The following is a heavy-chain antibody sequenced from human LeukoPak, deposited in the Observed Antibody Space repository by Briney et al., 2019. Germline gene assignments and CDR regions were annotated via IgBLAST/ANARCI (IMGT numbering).Heavy chain of an antibody. CDR1: GFTFSDYY. D-gene: IGHD3-10*01. CDR2: ISGSGGST. CDR3: AKGQFIYYYGSGSYLDWFDP. J-gene: IGHJ5*02. Sequence: GGSLRLSCAASGFTFSDYYMSWIRQAPGKGLEWVSAISGSGGSTYYADSVKGRFTISRDNSKNTLYLQMNSLRAEDTAVYYCAKGQFIYYYGSGSYLDWFDPWGQGTLVTVSS. V-gene: IGHV3-23*01.